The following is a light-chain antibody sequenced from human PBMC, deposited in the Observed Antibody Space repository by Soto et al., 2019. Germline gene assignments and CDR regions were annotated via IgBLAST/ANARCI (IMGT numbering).Light chain of an antibody. CDR1: QSVSSSY. V-gene: IGKV3D-20*02. Sequence: EIVMTQSPVTLSVSPGERATLSCRASQSVSSSYLAWYQQKPGQAPRLLIYGASSRATGIPDRFSGSGSGTDFTLTISSLEPEDFAVYYCQQRNNWPLTFGGGTKVDIK. CDR3: QQRNNWPLT. J-gene: IGKJ4*02. CDR2: GAS.